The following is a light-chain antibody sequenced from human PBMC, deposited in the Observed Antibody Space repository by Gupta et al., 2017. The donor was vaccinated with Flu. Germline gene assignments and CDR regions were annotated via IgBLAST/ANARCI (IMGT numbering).Light chain of an antibody. CDR1: SSDVGSDNC. Sequence: QAALPQHPSATGSPGQSDTISCTGTSSDVGSDNCVSWYQQPPGTAPKLMIYDVSNRPPGVPDRFSGSKSGNTASLTISGLQADDKADYYCSSYTSSSTYVFGTWTKVTVL. CDR2: DVS. J-gene: IGLJ1*01. V-gene: IGLV2-18*02. CDR3: SSYTSSSTYV.